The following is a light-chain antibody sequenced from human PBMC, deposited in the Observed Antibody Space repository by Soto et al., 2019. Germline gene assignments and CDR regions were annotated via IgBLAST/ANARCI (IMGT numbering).Light chain of an antibody. CDR1: QSLVYSDGNTY. J-gene: IGKJ2*01. CDR3: MQGTLWPRT. CDR2: QVS. Sequence: DVVMTQSPLSLPVTLGQPASISCRSSQSLVYSDGNTYLNWFQQRPGQSPRLLIYQVSNRDSGVPDRFSGSGSGTDFTLKISRVEAEDVGVYYCMQGTLWPRTFGQGTKLEIK. V-gene: IGKV2-30*01.